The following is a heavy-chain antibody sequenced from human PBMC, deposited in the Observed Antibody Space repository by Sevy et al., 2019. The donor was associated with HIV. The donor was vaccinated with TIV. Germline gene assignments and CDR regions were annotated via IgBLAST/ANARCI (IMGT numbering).Heavy chain of an antibody. CDR1: GFTFTLYA. D-gene: IGHD2-21*02. Sequence: GESLKISCAASGFTFTLYAIHWVRQAPGKGLEWVALISYSGTNKYYADSVKGRFTISRDDSKNTADLQMNNLRTDDTAVYYCARVAVEYCTDDCYHRFDYWGQGTQVTVSS. CDR3: ARVAVEYCTDDCYHRFDY. CDR2: ISYSGTNK. V-gene: IGHV3-30-3*01. J-gene: IGHJ4*02.